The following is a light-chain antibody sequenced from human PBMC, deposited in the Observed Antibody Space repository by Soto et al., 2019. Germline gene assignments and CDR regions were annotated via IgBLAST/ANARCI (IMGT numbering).Light chain of an antibody. CDR1: QSVRSSF. J-gene: IGKJ4*01. CDR2: GAS. V-gene: IGKV3-20*01. CDR3: QQYGRPPLT. Sequence: EIVWAESPATRGCAPVGRATRWGRASQSVRSSFLAWYQQKPGQAPRLLIYGASRRATGIPDRFSGTGSGTDFTLTISRLEPEDFAVYYRQQYGRPPLTFGGGTKVDIK.